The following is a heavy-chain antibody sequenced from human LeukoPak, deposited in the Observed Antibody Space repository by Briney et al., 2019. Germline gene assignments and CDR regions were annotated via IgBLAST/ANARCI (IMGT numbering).Heavy chain of an antibody. Sequence: GGSLRLSCAASGFTFSTYAMNWVRQAPGKGLEWVSLISGSGGDTYYAASVEGRFTISRDNSKNTLYLQMNSLGAEDTAVYYCAKTSYSRGMDVWGQGIPVAVSS. CDR1: GFTFSTYA. CDR3: AKTSYSRGMDV. J-gene: IGHJ6*02. CDR2: ISGSGGDT. D-gene: IGHD3-10*01. V-gene: IGHV3-23*01.